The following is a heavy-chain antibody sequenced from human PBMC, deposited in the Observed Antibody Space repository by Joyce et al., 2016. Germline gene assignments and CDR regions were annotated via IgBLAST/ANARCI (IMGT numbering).Heavy chain of an antibody. CDR3: ARLPGTENTGLDY. Sequence: EVQLVQSGAEVKKPGESLKISCRGSGYNFMDYWIGWVRQMPGKGLEWMGIIYPDDADTRYSPSFQGQVTISAAKSVTTAYLQWSSLKASDTAMYYCARLPGTENTGLDYWGQGTLVTVSS. V-gene: IGHV5-51*01. J-gene: IGHJ4*02. CDR2: IYPDDADT. CDR1: GYNFMDYW. D-gene: IGHD3-10*01.